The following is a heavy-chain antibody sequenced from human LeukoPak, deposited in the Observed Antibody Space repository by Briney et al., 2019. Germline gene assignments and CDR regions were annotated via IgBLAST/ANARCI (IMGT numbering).Heavy chain of an antibody. CDR2: MNPNSGNT. D-gene: IGHD3-22*01. CDR3: ARGVGSYTRSNYYDSSGYYLDYDY. Sequence: ASVKVSCKASGYTFTSYDINWVRQATGQGLEWMGWMNPNSGNTGYAQKFQGRVTMTRNTSISTAYMELSSLRSEDTAVYYCARGVGSYTRSNYYDSSGYYLDYDYWGQGTLVTVSS. J-gene: IGHJ4*02. CDR1: GYTFTSYD. V-gene: IGHV1-8*01.